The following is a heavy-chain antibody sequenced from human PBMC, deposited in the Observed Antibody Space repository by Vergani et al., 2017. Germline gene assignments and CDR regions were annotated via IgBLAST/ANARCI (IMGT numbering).Heavy chain of an antibody. V-gene: IGHV1-46*01. CDR2: INPSGGST. J-gene: IGHJ6*04. CDR1: GYTFTSYY. CDR3: YYDFWAGYESGDV. Sequence: QVQLVQSGAEVKKPGASGKVSCKASGYTFTSYYMHWVRQAPGQGLEWMGIINPSGGSTSYAQKFQGRVTMTRDTSTSTVYMELSSLRSEDTAVYYCYYDFWAGYESGDVWGKGTTVTVSS. D-gene: IGHD3-3*01.